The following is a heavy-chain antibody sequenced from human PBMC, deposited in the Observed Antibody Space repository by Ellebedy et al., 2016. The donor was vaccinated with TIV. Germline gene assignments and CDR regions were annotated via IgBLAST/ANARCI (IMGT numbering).Heavy chain of an antibody. CDR3: VGAQGRYFGWLSDDPFDI. CDR1: GGSITNYS. V-gene: IGHV4-59*01. CDR2: IYYSGNT. D-gene: IGHD3-9*01. Sequence: MPSETLSLTCTVSGGSITNYSWSWIRQPPGMGREGSGYIYYSGNTNYNPSLKSRVSISMDTSKNQFSLKLTSVTAADTAVYYCVGAQGRYFGWLSDDPFDIWGQGTTVTVSS. J-gene: IGHJ3*02.